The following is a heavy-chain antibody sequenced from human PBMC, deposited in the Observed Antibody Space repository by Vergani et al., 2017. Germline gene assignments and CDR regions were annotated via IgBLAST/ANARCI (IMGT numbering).Heavy chain of an antibody. CDR3: TSLYYYDSSGYSGY. J-gene: IGHJ4*02. Sequence: EVQLVESGGGLVQPGGSLKLSCAASGFTFSGSAMHWVRQASGKGLGWVCRIRSKANSYATAYAASVKGRFTISRDDSKNTAYLQMNRLKTEDTAVYYCTSLYYYDSSGYSGYWGQGTLVTVSS. CDR2: IRSKANSYAT. CDR1: GFTFSGSA. D-gene: IGHD3-22*01. V-gene: IGHV3-73*01.